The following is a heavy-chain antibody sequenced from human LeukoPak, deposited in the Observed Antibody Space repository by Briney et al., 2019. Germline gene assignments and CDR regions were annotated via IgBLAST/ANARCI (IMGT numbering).Heavy chain of an antibody. CDR1: GFTFSSYS. V-gene: IGHV4-38-2*02. D-gene: IGHD2-21*02. CDR2: IYHSGST. J-gene: IGHJ4*02. CDR3: AKDIVGGGDDY. Sequence: KAGGSLRLSCAASGFTFSSYSMNWVRQAPGKGLEWIGSIYHSGSTYYNPSLKSRVTISVDTSKNQFSLKLSSVTAADTAVYYCAKDIVGGGDDYWGQGTLVIVSS.